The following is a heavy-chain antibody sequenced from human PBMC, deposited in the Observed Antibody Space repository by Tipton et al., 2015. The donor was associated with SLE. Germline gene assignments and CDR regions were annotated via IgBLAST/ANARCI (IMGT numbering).Heavy chain of an antibody. J-gene: IGHJ5*01. Sequence: TLSLTCSVSGGSINSHYWIWNRQPPGKGLEYIGNIYFSGSTNYNPSLKSRVTISIDTSKGQVSLKLTSVTAADTAVYYCARGGVEEGLEEGDWFDSWGQGTLVTVSS. V-gene: IGHV4-59*11. CDR1: GGSINSHY. CDR2: IYFSGST. D-gene: IGHD1-1*01. CDR3: ARGGVEEGLEEGDWFDS.